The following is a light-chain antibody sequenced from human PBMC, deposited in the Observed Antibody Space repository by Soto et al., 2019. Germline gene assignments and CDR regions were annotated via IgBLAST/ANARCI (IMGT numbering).Light chain of an antibody. J-gene: IGKJ1*01. Sequence: IVMTQAPDSLAVSLGERATINCKSSQSVLYNSNNKNYLTWYQQKPGQPPKLLIYWASTRESGVPDRFSGSGSGTDFTLTISCLQAEDVAVYYCQQYYKAPRTFGQGTKVEIK. CDR3: QQYYKAPRT. CDR1: QSVLYNSNNKNY. V-gene: IGKV4-1*01. CDR2: WAS.